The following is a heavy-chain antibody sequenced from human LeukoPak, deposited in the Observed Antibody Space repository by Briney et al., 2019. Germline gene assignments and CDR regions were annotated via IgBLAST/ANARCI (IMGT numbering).Heavy chain of an antibody. CDR3: ARRYYGSGSYYNWFDP. V-gene: IGHV5-51*01. Sequence: GESLKISCKGSGYSFTSYCIGWVRQMPGTGLEWMGINYPGDSDTRYSPSFRGQVTISADKSISTAYLQWSSLKASDTAMYYCARRYYGSGSYYNWFDPWGQGTLVTVSS. CDR1: GYSFTSYC. J-gene: IGHJ5*02. CDR2: NYPGDSDT. D-gene: IGHD3-10*01.